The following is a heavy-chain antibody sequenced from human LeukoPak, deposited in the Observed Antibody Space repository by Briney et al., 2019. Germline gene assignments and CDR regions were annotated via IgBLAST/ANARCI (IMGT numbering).Heavy chain of an antibody. Sequence: PGGSLRLSCAASGFTFSSYAMNWVRQAPGKGLEWVSSISSSSSYIYYADSLKGRFTISRDNAKKSVYLQMNSLRAEDTAVYYCARGALDAATPFDSWGQGTLVTVSS. V-gene: IGHV3-21*01. CDR3: ARGALDAATPFDS. J-gene: IGHJ5*01. CDR1: GFTFSSYA. CDR2: ISSSSSYI. D-gene: IGHD2-15*01.